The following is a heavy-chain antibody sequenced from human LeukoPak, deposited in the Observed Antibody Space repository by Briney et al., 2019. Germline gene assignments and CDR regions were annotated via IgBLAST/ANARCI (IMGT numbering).Heavy chain of an antibody. CDR3: ARVPENDWAYYYGMDV. D-gene: IGHD1-1*01. CDR2: ISAYNGNT. V-gene: IGHV1-18*01. CDR1: GYTFTSYG. Sequence: GASVKVSCKASGYTFTSYGISWVRQAPGQGLEWMGWISAYNGNTNYAQKLQGRVTMTTDTSTSTAYMELRSLRSDDTAVYYCARVPENDWAYYYGMDVWGQGTTVTVSS. J-gene: IGHJ6*02.